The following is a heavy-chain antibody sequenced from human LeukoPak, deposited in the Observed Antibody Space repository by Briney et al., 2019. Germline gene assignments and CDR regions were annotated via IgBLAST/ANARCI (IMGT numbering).Heavy chain of an antibody. D-gene: IGHD3-3*01. CDR3: AKDRAFWSGYFDY. V-gene: IGHV3-30*18. Sequence: GGSLRLSCAASGFTFSSYGMHWVRQAPGKGLEWVAVISYDGSNKYYADSVKGRFTISRDNSKNTLYLQMNSLRAEDTAVYYCAKDRAFWSGYFDYWGQGTLVTVPS. J-gene: IGHJ4*02. CDR2: ISYDGSNK. CDR1: GFTFSSYG.